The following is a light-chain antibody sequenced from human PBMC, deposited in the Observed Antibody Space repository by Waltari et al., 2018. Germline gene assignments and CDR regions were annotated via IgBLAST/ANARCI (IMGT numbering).Light chain of an antibody. V-gene: IGLV1-44*01. CDR2: SNK. Sequence: QSVLTQPPSASGTPGQRVTISCSGSSSNIGSNTVNWYQQLPGTAPKPLIYSNKQRPSGVPDRFPGSKSGASASLASSGLQSEDEADYYCAAWDDSLNAWVFGGGTKLTVL. CDR1: SSNIGSNT. CDR3: AAWDDSLNAWV. J-gene: IGLJ3*02.